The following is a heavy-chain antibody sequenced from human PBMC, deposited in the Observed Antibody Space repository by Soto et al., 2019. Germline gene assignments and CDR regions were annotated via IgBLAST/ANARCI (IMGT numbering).Heavy chain of an antibody. CDR3: AAPGFGELLGVDV. Sequence: SKTLSLTCAVSGGSYSGDYLSWARYSPGKGLEWIGETSHDGVTNDNPSLEGRVTISIDTSKNQFSLKLSSVTAADTAVYYCAAPGFGELLGVDVWGQGTTVTVSS. V-gene: IGHV4-34*01. J-gene: IGHJ6*02. CDR1: GGSYSGDY. D-gene: IGHD3-10*01. CDR2: TSHDGVT.